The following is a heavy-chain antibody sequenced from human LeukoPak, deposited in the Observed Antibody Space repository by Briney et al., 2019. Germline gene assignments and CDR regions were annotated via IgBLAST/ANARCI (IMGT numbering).Heavy chain of an antibody. CDR3: ARGHVPGSDRHWDY. V-gene: IGHV3-74*01. CDR1: GFTFSSHW. D-gene: IGHD3-10*01. CDR2: IISDGSTT. J-gene: IGHJ4*02. Sequence: PGGSLRHSCAASGFTFSSHWMHWVRPAPGKGLVWVSRIISDGSTTSYADSEKGRSTISRDNAQNTLYLQMNSLRAEDTAVYYCARGHVPGSDRHWDYWGQGILVTVSS.